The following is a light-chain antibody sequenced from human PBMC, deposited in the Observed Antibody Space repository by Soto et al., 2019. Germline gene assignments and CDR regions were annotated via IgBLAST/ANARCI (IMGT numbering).Light chain of an antibody. Sequence: DIPMTQSPSSLSASVGDRVTITCRASQNINNYLIWFQHKPGKAPKLLIYAASSLQSGVPSRFSGTGSGTDFTLTISSLQPEDFATYSCQQSYTTPWTFGQGTKVEI. CDR1: QNINNY. J-gene: IGKJ1*01. CDR2: AAS. V-gene: IGKV1-39*01. CDR3: QQSYTTPWT.